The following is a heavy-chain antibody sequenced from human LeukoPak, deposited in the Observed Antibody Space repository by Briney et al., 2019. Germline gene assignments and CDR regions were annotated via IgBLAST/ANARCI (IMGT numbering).Heavy chain of an antibody. Sequence: GGSLRLSCAASGFTFSSYAMSWVRQAPGKGLEWVSAISGSGGSTYYADSVEGRFTISRDNSKNTLYLQMNSLRAEDTAVYYCAKAPSHDSSGYYYYFDYWGQGTLVTVSS. CDR3: AKAPSHDSSGYYYYFDY. CDR1: GFTFSSYA. D-gene: IGHD3-22*01. V-gene: IGHV3-23*01. J-gene: IGHJ4*02. CDR2: ISGSGGST.